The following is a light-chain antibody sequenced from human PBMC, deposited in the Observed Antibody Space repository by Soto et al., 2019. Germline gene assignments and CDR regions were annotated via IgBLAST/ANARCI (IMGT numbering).Light chain of an antibody. CDR1: SSDVGGYNY. CDR2: EVS. J-gene: IGLJ3*02. V-gene: IGLV2-14*01. Sequence: QSALTQPASVSGSPGQSITISCTGTSSDVGGYNYVSWYQQHPGKAPKLMIYEVSNRPSGVSNRFSGSKSGNTASLTISGLQGEDEADYYCNSYTRSSSVFGGGTKQTV. CDR3: NSYTRSSSV.